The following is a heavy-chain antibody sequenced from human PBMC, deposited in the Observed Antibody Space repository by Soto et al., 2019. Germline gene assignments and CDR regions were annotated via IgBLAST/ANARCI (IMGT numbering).Heavy chain of an antibody. V-gene: IGHV3-7*05. J-gene: IGHJ4*02. CDR2: IKQDGSEK. D-gene: IGHD3-3*01. CDR1: GFTFSSYW. CDR3: ERAHHYDFWSGYSDS. Sequence: GGSLRLSCAASGFTFSSYWMSWIRQAPGKGLEWVANIKQDGSEKYYVDSVKGRFTISRDNAKNSLYLQMNSLRAEDTAVYYCERAHHYDFWSGYSDSWGQGTLVTVS.